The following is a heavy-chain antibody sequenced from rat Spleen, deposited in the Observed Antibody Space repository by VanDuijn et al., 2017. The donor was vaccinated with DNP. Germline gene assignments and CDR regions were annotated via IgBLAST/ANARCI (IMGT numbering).Heavy chain of an antibody. CDR2: INYSGRT. V-gene: IGHV3-1*01. CDR3: ARWTRYFDY. D-gene: IGHD1-7*01. CDR1: DYSITSDY. J-gene: IGHJ2*01. Sequence: EMQLQESGPGLVKPSQSLSLTCSVTDYSITSDYWGWIRKFPGNKMEWIGHINYSGRTSYNPSLRSRISITRDTSKNHFFLHLNSVTTEDTATYYCARWTRYFDYWGQGVMVTVSS.